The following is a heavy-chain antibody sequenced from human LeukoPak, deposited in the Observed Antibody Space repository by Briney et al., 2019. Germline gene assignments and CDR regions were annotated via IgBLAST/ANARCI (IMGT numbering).Heavy chain of an antibody. CDR2: ISGSGSGT. CDR3: AKDSVGYQQPVRD. V-gene: IGHV3-23*01. CDR1: GFNFGQHA. J-gene: IGHJ1*01. D-gene: IGHD5/OR15-5a*01. Sequence: SGGSLRISCAGSGFNFGQHAMNWVRQAPGKGLEWVSAISGSGSGTYYADSVKGRFTISRDNSRNTMFLQMSSLTAEDTAIYYCAKDSVGYQQPVRDWGQGTLVTVSS.